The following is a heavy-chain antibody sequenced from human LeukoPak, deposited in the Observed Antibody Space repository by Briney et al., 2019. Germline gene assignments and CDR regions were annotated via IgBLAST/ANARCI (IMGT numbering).Heavy chain of an antibody. CDR2: INPNSGGT. Sequence: VASVKVSCKASGYTFTGYYMHWVRQAPGQGLEWMGWINPNSGGTNYAQKFQGRVTMTRDTSISTAYMELSRLRSDDTAVYYCARDRGISDAFDIWGQGTMVTVSS. D-gene: IGHD2-21*01. V-gene: IGHV1-2*02. CDR1: GYTFTGYY. J-gene: IGHJ3*02. CDR3: ARDRGISDAFDI.